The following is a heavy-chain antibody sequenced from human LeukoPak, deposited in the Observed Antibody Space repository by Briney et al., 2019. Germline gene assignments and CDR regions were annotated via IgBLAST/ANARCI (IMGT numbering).Heavy chain of an antibody. J-gene: IGHJ2*01. CDR3: AKAALDGYWYFDL. CDR2: FSGSGGST. CDR1: GFTFSIYA. V-gene: IGHV3-23*01. Sequence: PGGSLRLSCAASGFTFSIYAMSWVRQAPGKGLEWVSAFSGSGGSTYYADSVRGRFTISSDNSKNTLYLQMNSLRAEDTAVYYCAKAALDGYWYFDLWGRGTLVTVSS.